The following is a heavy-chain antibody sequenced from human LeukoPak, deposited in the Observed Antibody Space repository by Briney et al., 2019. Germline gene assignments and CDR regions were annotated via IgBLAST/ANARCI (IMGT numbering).Heavy chain of an antibody. CDR2: LSFDGAHK. CDR1: GFTFRHYA. D-gene: IGHD3-16*01. CDR3: VRARAGGLDY. Sequence: PGGSLRLSCAASGFTFRHYAVHWVRLAPGRGLEWVAVLSFDGAHKYYAESVKGRFTISKDNSNNTLFLQMDSLRLEDTALYYCVRARAGGLDYWGQGTLVTVSS. V-gene: IGHV3-30*04. J-gene: IGHJ4*02.